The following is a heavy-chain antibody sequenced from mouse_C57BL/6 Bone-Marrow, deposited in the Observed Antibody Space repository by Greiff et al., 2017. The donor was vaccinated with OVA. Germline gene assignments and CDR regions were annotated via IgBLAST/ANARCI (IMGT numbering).Heavy chain of an antibody. CDR1: GYTFTSYW. V-gene: IGHV1-64*01. CDR3: ARSSLSLAY. Sequence: VQLQQPGAELVKPGASVKLSCKASGYTFTSYWMHWVKQRPGQGLEWIGMIHPNSGSTKYNEKFQSKATLTVDKSSSTAYMQLSRLTSEDSAVYYCARSSLSLAYWGQGTLVTVSA. D-gene: IGHD6-5*01. J-gene: IGHJ3*01. CDR2: IHPNSGST.